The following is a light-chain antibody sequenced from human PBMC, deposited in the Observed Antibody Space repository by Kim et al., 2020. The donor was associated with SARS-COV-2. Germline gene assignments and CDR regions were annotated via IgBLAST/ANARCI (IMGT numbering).Light chain of an antibody. CDR2: DVS. CDR3: SSYTRSSSWV. Sequence: GQSITISCTGTSSDVGGYNYVSWYQQHPGKAPKLMIYDVSNRPSGVSNRFSGSKSGNTASLTISGLQAEDEADYYCSSYTRSSSWVFGGGTKVTAL. CDR1: SSDVGGYNY. J-gene: IGLJ3*02. V-gene: IGLV2-14*03.